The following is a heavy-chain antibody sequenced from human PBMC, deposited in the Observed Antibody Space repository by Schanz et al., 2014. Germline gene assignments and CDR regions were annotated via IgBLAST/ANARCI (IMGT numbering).Heavy chain of an antibody. J-gene: IGHJ3*01. CDR2: ISGFGTGA. CDR1: GFSFSNYA. Sequence: EVQLVESGGGLVQPGGSLRLSCAASGFSFSNYALVWVRQPPGKGLEWISGISGFGTGAYYADSVKGRFSISRDNSKNTLYLQMDSLRAEDTAVYYCARDGGFDSINAFDFWGQGTMVTVSS. CDR3: ARDGGFDSINAFDF. V-gene: IGHV3-23*04. D-gene: IGHD3-10*01.